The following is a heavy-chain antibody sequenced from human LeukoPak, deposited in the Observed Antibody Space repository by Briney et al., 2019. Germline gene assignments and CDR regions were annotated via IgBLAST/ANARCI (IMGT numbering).Heavy chain of an antibody. CDR3: ARGRLARSAAGSGY. D-gene: IGHD6-13*01. CDR1: GYTITDYY. Sequence: ASVKVSCKASGYTITDYYLHWVRQAPGQGLEWMGWINPNSGGTNYAQKFQGRVTMTRDTSISTAYMELSRLRSDDTAVYYCARGRLARSAAGSGYWGQGTLVTVSS. J-gene: IGHJ4*02. V-gene: IGHV1-2*02. CDR2: INPNSGGT.